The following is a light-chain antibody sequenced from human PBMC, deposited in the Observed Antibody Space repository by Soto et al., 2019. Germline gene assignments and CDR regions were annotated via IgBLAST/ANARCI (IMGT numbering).Light chain of an antibody. CDR2: DVS. CDR3: SSYKRSSTLGV. Sequence: QSALTQPASVSGSPGQSITISCTGTSSDVGGYNYVSWYQQHPGKAPKLMIYDVSNRPSGVSNRFSGSKSGNTASLTISGLQAEDEADYYCSSYKRSSTLGVFGTGTKVT. CDR1: SSDVGGYNY. V-gene: IGLV2-14*01. J-gene: IGLJ1*01.